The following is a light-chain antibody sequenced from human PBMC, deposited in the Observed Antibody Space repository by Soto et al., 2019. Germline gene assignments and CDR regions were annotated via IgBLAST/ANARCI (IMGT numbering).Light chain of an antibody. CDR3: QQYYRTPRT. J-gene: IGKJ1*01. CDR1: RSVLYSANNKNY. CDR2: WAS. V-gene: IGKV4-1*01. Sequence: DIVMTQSPDSLAVSLGERATINCKSSRSVLYSANNKNYLAWYQQKPGQPPKLLIFWASNRDSGVPDRFSGSGSATDFTLTISSLQDEDVAVYYCQQYYRTPRTFGQGTKGEIK.